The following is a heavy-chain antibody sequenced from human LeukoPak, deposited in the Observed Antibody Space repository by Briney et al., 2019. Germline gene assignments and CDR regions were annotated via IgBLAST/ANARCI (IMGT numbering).Heavy chain of an antibody. CDR3: ARLGRYFDWLYYYGMDV. Sequence: SETLSLTCTVSGGSISSYYWSWIRQPPGKGLEWIGYIYYSGSTNYNPSLKSRVTISLDTSKNQFSLKLSSVTAADTAVYYCARLGRYFDWLYYYGMDVWGQGTTVTVSS. D-gene: IGHD3-9*01. CDR2: IYYSGST. J-gene: IGHJ6*02. CDR1: GGSISSYY. V-gene: IGHV4-59*08.